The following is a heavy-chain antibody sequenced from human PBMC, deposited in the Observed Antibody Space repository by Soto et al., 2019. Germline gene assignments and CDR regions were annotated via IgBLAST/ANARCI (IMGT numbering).Heavy chain of an antibody. CDR2: IIPIFGTA. CDR3: ARGNHRWLPLWYFDL. CDR1: GGTFSSYT. J-gene: IGHJ2*01. V-gene: IGHV1-69*12. D-gene: IGHD5-12*01. Sequence: QVQLVQSGAEVKKPGSSVTVSCKASGGTFSSYTISWVRQAPGQGLEWMGGIIPIFGTANYAQKFQGRVTITADDSTSTAYMELSSLRSEDTAVYYCARGNHRWLPLWYFDLWGRGTLVTVSS.